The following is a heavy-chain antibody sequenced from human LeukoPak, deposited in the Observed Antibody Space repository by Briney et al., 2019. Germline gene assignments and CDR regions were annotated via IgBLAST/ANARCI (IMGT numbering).Heavy chain of an antibody. J-gene: IGHJ4*02. D-gene: IGHD4-17*01. CDR1: GFTFSSYW. Sequence: PGGSLRLSCAASGFTFSSYWMSWVRQPPGKGLEWIGYVYYTGDTSYNPSLKSRITISIDTSKNQFSLKVRSVTDADTAVYYCTRGPVTEKLDCWGQGTLVTVSS. CDR3: TRGPVTEKLDC. V-gene: IGHV4-59*01. CDR2: VYYTGDT.